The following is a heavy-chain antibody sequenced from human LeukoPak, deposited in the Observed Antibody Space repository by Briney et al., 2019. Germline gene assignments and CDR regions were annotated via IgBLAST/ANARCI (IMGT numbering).Heavy chain of an antibody. Sequence: GASVKVSCKASGYTFTSYDINWVRQATGQGLEWMGWMNPNSGNTGYAQKFQGRVTMTTDTSTSTAYMELRSLRSDDTAVYYCARDVDSSGYSLDYWGQGTLVTVSS. D-gene: IGHD3-22*01. V-gene: IGHV1-8*01. CDR1: GYTFTSYD. CDR3: ARDVDSSGYSLDY. CDR2: MNPNSGNT. J-gene: IGHJ4*02.